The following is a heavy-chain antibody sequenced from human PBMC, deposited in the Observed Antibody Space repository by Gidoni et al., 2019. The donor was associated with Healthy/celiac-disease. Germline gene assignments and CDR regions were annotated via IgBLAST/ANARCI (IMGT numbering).Heavy chain of an antibody. Sequence: EVQLVESGGGLVQPGGSLRPSWAASGFTLSSDWMRWVRQAPGKGLEWVANIKQDGSEKDYVDSGKGRFTISRDNAKNALYLQMNSLRAEDTAVYYCARSEGNCSGGSFLPGRWELPRACAFDIWGQGTMVTVSS. D-gene: IGHD2-15*01. V-gene: IGHV3-7*01. CDR2: IKQDGSEK. J-gene: IGHJ3*02. CDR1: GFTLSSDW. CDR3: ARSEGNCSGGSFLPGRWELPRACAFDI.